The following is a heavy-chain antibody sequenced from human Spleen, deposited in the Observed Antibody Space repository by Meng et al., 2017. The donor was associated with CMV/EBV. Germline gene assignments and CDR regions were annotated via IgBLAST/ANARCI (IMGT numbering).Heavy chain of an antibody. V-gene: IGHV3-23*01. CDR3: ARRFSFDF. CDR2: ISGNGYTT. Sequence: LTISCAVSGVTFSMYAMNWVRQAPGKGLEWVSGISGNGYTTYYADSVKGRFTISRGNSKNTLYLHINNLRADDTAIYYCARRFSFDFWGQGTLVTVSS. D-gene: IGHD3-10*01. J-gene: IGHJ4*02. CDR1: GVTFSMYA.